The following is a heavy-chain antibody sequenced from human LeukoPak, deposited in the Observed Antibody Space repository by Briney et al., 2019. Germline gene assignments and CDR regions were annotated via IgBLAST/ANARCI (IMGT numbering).Heavy chain of an antibody. Sequence: GGSLRLSCAASGFTFSSYWMHWVRHAPGKGLAWVSRIYSDGSTTNYADSVKGRFAISRDNAKNTVYLQMNSLRAEDTAVYYCARGNWNPDFWGQGTLVTVSS. D-gene: IGHD1-1*01. CDR2: IYSDGSTT. J-gene: IGHJ4*02. CDR1: GFTFSSYW. V-gene: IGHV3-74*01. CDR3: ARGNWNPDF.